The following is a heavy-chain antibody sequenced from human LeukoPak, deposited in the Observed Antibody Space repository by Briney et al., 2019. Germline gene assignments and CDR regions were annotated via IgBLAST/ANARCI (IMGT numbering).Heavy chain of an antibody. Sequence: PSETLSLTCTVSGGSISSSSYYWGWIRQPPGKGLEGIGSIYYSGSAYYNPSLRSRVTISVDTSKNQFSLKLSSVTAADTAVYYCATYGSGSYNYYYMDVWGKGTTVTISS. CDR3: ATYGSGSYNYYYMDV. CDR1: GGSISSSSYY. J-gene: IGHJ6*03. V-gene: IGHV4-39*01. D-gene: IGHD3-10*01. CDR2: IYYSGSA.